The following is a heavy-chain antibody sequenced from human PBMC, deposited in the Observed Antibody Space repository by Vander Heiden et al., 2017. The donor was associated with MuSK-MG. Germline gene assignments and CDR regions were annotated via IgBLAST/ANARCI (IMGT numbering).Heavy chain of an antibody. Sequence: QVQLVQSGAEVKKPGASVKVSCKASGYTFTSYDINWVRQATGQGLEWMGWMNPNSGNTGYAQKFQGRVTITRNTSISTAYMELSSLRSEETAVYYCAGGDYYGSGSTLGMDVWGQGTTVTVSS. J-gene: IGHJ6*02. CDR1: GYTFTSYD. CDR2: MNPNSGNT. D-gene: IGHD3-10*01. V-gene: IGHV1-8*03. CDR3: AGGDYYGSGSTLGMDV.